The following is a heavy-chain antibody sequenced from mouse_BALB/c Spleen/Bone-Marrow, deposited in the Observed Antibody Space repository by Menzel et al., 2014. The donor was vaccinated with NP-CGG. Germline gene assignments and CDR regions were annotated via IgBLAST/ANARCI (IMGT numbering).Heavy chain of an antibody. CDR3: ARAYY. CDR1: GFTFSRYG. Sequence: EVMLVESGGGLVQFGGSLKLSCAASGFTFSRYGMSWVRQTPDKRLEXVAIINSDGGSTYYPDSVKGRFTISRDKAKNTLYLQMSSLKSEDTAMYYCARAYYWGQGTLVTVSA. V-gene: IGHV5-6-3*01. J-gene: IGHJ3*01. D-gene: IGHD2-10*01. CDR2: INSDGGST.